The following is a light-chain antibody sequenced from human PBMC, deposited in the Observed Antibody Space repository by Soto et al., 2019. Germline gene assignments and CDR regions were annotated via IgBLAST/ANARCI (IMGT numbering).Light chain of an antibody. CDR3: QQYNTYDQ. CDR2: DIS. Sequence: DTQMTQSPSTLSASVGDIVTITCRASQTISRWLAWYQQKPGKAPKLLIYDISSLESGAPSRFSGSGSGTEFTLTFCCLQPDYFAAYYCQQYNTYDQFGLGTK. CDR1: QTISRW. V-gene: IGKV1-5*01. J-gene: IGKJ1*01.